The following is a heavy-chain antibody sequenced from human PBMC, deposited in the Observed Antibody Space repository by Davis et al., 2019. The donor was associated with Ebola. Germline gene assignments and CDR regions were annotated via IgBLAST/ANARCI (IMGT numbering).Heavy chain of an antibody. Sequence: PSETLSLTCTVSGGSISSSSYYWGWIRQPPGKGLEWIGSIYYSKSTYYNPSLKSRVTISVDTSKNQFSLKLSSVTAADTAVYYCAREAIFGVVPMGDAFDIWGQGTMVTVSS. CDR1: GGSISSSSYY. D-gene: IGHD3-3*01. J-gene: IGHJ3*02. CDR3: AREAIFGVVPMGDAFDI. V-gene: IGHV4-39*07. CDR2: IYYSKST.